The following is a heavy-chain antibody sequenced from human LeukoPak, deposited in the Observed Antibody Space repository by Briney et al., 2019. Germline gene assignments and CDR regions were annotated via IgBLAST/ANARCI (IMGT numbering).Heavy chain of an antibody. D-gene: IGHD3-10*01. CDR3: ARDTLIYGSGVNWFDP. J-gene: IGHJ5*02. CDR1: GFTFGSYP. V-gene: IGHV3-30*04. CDR2: ISEDGRNK. Sequence: GRSLSLSCAASGFTFGSYPMHWVRQAPGKGLEWVAVISEDGRNKYYADSVKGRFTISRDKSKNTLYLQMNSLRPEDTAVYYCARDTLIYGSGVNWFDPWGQGTLVTVSS.